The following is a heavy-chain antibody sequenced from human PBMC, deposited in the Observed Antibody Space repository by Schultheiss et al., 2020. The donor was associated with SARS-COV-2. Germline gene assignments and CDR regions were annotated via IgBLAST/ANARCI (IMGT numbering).Heavy chain of an antibody. Sequence: SQTLSLTCTVSGGSISSYYWSWIRQPPGKGLEWIGYIYYSGSTNYNPSLKSRVTISVDTSKNQFSLKLSSVTAADTAVYYCARVGKNDILTGYYFYYWGQGTLVTVSS. CDR2: IYYSGST. CDR3: ARVGKNDILTGYYFYY. D-gene: IGHD3-9*01. J-gene: IGHJ4*02. CDR1: GGSISSYY. V-gene: IGHV4-59*08.